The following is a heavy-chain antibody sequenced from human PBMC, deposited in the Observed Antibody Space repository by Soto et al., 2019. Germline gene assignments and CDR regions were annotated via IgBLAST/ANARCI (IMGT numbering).Heavy chain of an antibody. CDR3: VRVGYCSSTSCFQFDP. CDR1: GFTFNSYW. Sequence: EVQLVESGGGLVQPGGSLRLSCAASGFTFNSYWMHWVRQAPGKGLVWVSRINSDGSSTSYADSVKGRFTISRDNAKNTLYLQMNSLRVEVSAVYDGVRVGYCSSTSCFQFDPWGQGTLVTASS. D-gene: IGHD2-2*03. CDR2: INSDGSST. V-gene: IGHV3-74*01. J-gene: IGHJ5*02.